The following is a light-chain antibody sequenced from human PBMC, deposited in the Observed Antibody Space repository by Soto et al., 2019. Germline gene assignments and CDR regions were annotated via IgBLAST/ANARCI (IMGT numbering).Light chain of an antibody. CDR3: QQYGRSPPFT. J-gene: IGKJ2*01. V-gene: IGKV3-20*01. Sequence: ELVLTQSPGTLSLSPGERATLSCRAIQSVSSSYLAWYKQKPGQTPRLLIYGASNRATGIPDRFSGSGSGTYVTLTISRLEPEDIVVYFCQQYGRSPPFTFGQGTKVEIK. CDR2: GAS. CDR1: QSVSSSY.